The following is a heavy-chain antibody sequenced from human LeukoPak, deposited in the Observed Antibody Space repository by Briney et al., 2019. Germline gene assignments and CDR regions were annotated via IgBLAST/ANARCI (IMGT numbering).Heavy chain of an antibody. CDR2: IYPGDSDT. Sequence: GEALKISCKASGYSFTSYWIGWVRQMPGKGLEWMGIIYPGDSDTRYSPSFQGQVTISADKSISTAYLQWSSLKASDTAMYYCATPGYYYDSSGYHWGQGTLVTVSS. D-gene: IGHD3-22*01. V-gene: IGHV5-51*01. CDR3: ATPGYYYDSSGYH. J-gene: IGHJ5*02. CDR1: GYSFTSYW.